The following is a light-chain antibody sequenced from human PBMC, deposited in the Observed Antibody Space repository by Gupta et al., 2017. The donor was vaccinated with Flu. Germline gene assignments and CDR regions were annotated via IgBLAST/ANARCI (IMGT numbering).Light chain of an antibody. V-gene: IGKV1-12*02. J-gene: IGKJ4*01. CDR3: QHGLSFRSLT. CDR2: AAS. Sequence: VTISCRGRRDISSLLAWYQQTPGKAPKLLIYAASSLQSGVPSMFSGSGSRTDFTLTISSLQPEDFATYYCQHGLSFRSLTFGGGTKVEIK. CDR1: RDISSL.